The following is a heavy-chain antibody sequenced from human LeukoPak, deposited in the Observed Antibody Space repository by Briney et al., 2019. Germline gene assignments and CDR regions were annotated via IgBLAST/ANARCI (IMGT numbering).Heavy chain of an antibody. D-gene: IGHD6-19*01. CDR3: TRHRLADTTEFAY. V-gene: IGHV3-53*05. Sequence: GGSLRLSCAASGFTVSDNYMSWVRLPPGKGLEFVSALYPGGKTYYADSVKGRFFISSDTSKNTVDVQMTSLRAEDTAMYYCTRHRLADTTEFAYWGQGTLVTVSS. J-gene: IGHJ4*02. CDR1: GFTVSDNY. CDR2: LYPGGKT.